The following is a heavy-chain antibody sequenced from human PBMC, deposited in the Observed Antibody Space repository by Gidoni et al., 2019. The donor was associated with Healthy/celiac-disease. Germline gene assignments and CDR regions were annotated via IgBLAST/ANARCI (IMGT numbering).Heavy chain of an antibody. V-gene: IGHV3-9*01. Sequence: EVQLVESGGGLVQPGRSLRLSCAASGFTFDDYAMHWVRQAPGKGLEWVSGISWNSGSIGYADSVKGRFTISRDNAKNSLYLQMNSLRAEDTALYYCAKDMAGSQQLVRGGFFDYWGQGTLVTVSS. CDR2: ISWNSGSI. CDR3: AKDMAGSQQLVRGGFFDY. D-gene: IGHD6-13*01. J-gene: IGHJ4*02. CDR1: GFTFDDYA.